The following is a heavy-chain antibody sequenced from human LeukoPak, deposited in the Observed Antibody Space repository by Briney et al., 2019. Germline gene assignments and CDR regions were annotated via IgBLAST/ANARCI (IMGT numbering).Heavy chain of an antibody. D-gene: IGHD5-18*01. CDR1: GGSISSHY. CDR2: LFDSVNT. J-gene: IGHJ4*02. V-gene: IGHV4-59*11. Sequence: SETLSLTCTVSGGSISSHYWSWIRQPPGKGLEWIAYLFDSVNTKDNPSLQSRLTLSADTSKNQFSLRLSSVTAADTAVYYCATIKRGSIFGYFDFWGPGIKVSVSS. CDR3: ATIKRGSIFGYFDF.